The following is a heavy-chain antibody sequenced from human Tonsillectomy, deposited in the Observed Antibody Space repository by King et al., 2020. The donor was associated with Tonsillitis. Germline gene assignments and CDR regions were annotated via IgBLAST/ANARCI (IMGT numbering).Heavy chain of an antibody. CDR2: IKSKTDGGTT. J-gene: IGHJ4*02. CDR3: TTDIEDGSGRY. Sequence: VQLVESGGGLVKPGGSLRLSCAASGFTFSNAWLSWVRQAPGKGLEWVGRIKSKTDGGTTDYAAPVKGRFTISRDDSKNTLYLQMNSLKTEDTAVYYCTTDIEDGSGRYWGQGTLVTVSS. D-gene: IGHD3-10*01. V-gene: IGHV3-15*01. CDR1: GFTFSNAW.